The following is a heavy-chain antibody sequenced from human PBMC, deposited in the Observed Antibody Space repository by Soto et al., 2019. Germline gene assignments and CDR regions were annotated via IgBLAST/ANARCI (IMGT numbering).Heavy chain of an antibody. V-gene: IGHV1-18*01. D-gene: IGHD3-16*01. CDR2: ISAYNGNT. CDR1: GYTFTSYG. J-gene: IGHJ5*02. Sequence: GASVKASCKASGYTFTSYGISWVRQAPGQGLEWMGWISAYNGNTNYAQKLQGRVTMTTDTSTSTAYMELRSLRSDDTAVYYCACRFWRRTIHPDQFAPCAQGTLVPVSS. CDR3: ACRFWRRTIHPDQFAP.